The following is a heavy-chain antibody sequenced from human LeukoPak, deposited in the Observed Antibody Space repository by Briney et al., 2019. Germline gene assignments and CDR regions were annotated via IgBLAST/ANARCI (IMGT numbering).Heavy chain of an antibody. J-gene: IGHJ4*02. V-gene: IGHV3-30*02. CDR1: GITFSNYG. CDR3: GKRLTSWELEY. Sequence: GGSLRLSCAASGITFSNYGMHWVRQAPGKGLEWVAVIWSGGTDKHYADSVKGRFTVSRDNSKNTLYLQMNSLRAEDTAVYYCGKRLTSWELEYWGQGTLVTVSS. CDR2: IWSGGTDK. D-gene: IGHD1-26*01.